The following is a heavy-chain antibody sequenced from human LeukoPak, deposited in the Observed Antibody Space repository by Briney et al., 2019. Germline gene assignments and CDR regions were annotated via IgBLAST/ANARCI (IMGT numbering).Heavy chain of an antibody. J-gene: IGHJ4*02. CDR3: AKDLITMIVVVITAGFEN. CDR1: GFTFSSYA. CDR2: ISGSGGST. D-gene: IGHD3-22*01. V-gene: IGHV3-23*01. Sequence: GGSLRLSCAASGFTFSSYAMCWVRQAPGKGLEWVSAISGSGGSTYYADSVKGRFTISRDNSKNTLYPQMNSLRAEDTAVYYCAKDLITMIVVVITAGFENWGQGTLVTVSS.